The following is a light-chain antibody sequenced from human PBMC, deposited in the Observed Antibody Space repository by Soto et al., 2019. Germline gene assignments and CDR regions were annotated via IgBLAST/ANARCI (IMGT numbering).Light chain of an antibody. CDR2: DVT. CDR3: SSYTTSSTPYVI. CDR1: SSDVGGYNY. J-gene: IGLJ2*01. V-gene: IGLV2-14*01. Sequence: QAVVTQPASVSGSPGQSITISCTGISSDVGGYNYVSWYQQHPGKAPKLMIYDVTSRPSGVSNRFSGSKSGSTASLTISGLQAEDEADYYCSSYTTSSTPYVIFGGGTKLTVL.